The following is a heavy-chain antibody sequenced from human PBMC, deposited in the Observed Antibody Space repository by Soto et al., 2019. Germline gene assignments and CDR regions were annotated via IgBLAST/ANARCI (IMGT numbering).Heavy chain of an antibody. J-gene: IGHJ3*02. D-gene: IGHD3-22*01. V-gene: IGHV3-30*18. CDR1: GFTFSSYG. CDR2: ISYDGSNK. CDR3: AKDSYDSSGYLDAFDI. Sequence: GGSLRLSCAASGFTFSSYGMHWVRQAPGKGLEWVAVISYDGSNKYYADSVKGRFTISRDNSKNTLYLQMNSLRAEDTAVYYCAKDSYDSSGYLDAFDIWGQGTMVTVSS.